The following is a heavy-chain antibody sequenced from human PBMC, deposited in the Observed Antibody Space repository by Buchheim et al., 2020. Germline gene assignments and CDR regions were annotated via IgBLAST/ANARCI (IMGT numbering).Heavy chain of an antibody. V-gene: IGHV4-34*01. CDR3: ASDSNYFWFDP. D-gene: IGHD4-11*01. CDR2: INHSGST. Sequence: QVQLQQWGAGLLKPSETLSLTCAVYGGSFSGYYWSWIRQPPGKGLEWIGEINHSGSTNYNPSLTSRVTISVDTTKNQFSTKLSSVTAADTAVYYCASDSNYFWFDPWGQRNL. J-gene: IGHJ5*02. CDR1: GGSFSGYY.